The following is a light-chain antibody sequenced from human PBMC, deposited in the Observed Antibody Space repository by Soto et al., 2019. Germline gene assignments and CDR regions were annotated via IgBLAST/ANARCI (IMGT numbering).Light chain of an antibody. CDR3: QTWGTGIQV. V-gene: IGLV4-69*01. CDR1: SGHSNYA. Sequence: QLVLSQSPSASASLGASVKLTCTLSSGHSNYAIAWHQQQPEKGPRYLMNLNSDGSHTKGDGIPDRFSGSSSGAERYLTISSLQSEDEADYYCQTWGTGIQVFGTGTKVTVL. J-gene: IGLJ1*01. CDR2: LNSDGSH.